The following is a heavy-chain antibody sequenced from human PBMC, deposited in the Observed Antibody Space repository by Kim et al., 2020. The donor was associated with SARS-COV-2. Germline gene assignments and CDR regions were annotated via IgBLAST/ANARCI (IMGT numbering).Heavy chain of an antibody. CDR3: ARAGDTMVRGVLDY. Sequence: NPSLKSRVTISVDTSKNQFSLKLSSVTAADTAVYYCARAGDTMVRGVLDYWGQGTLVTVSS. D-gene: IGHD3-10*01. V-gene: IGHV4-59*01. J-gene: IGHJ4*02.